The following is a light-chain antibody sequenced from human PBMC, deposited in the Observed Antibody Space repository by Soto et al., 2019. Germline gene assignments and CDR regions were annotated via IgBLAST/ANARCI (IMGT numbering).Light chain of an antibody. V-gene: IGLV2-14*01. CDR1: SSDVGGYDY. CDR2: EVS. CDR3: SSYSISTAYL. Sequence: QSLLTQPASVSVSPGQSITISCTGTSSDVGGYDYVSWYQLHPGKAPKLMVFEVSNRPSGVSYRFSGSKSGNTASLTISGLQAEEEADYFCSSYSISTAYLFGAGTKVTVL. J-gene: IGLJ1*01.